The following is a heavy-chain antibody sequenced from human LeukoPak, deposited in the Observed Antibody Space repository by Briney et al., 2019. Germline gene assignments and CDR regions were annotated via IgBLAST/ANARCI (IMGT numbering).Heavy chain of an antibody. CDR2: ISFDGSTN. Sequence: PGGSLRLSCAASGFTFSSYTIHWVRQPPGKGLEWVAVISFDGSTNYNPSLKSRVTISVDTSKNQFSLKLSSVTAADTAVYYCAGRRFYHYYDSSGYYYFDYWGQGTLVTVSS. CDR3: AGRRFYHYYDSSGYYYFDY. CDR1: GFTFSSYT. J-gene: IGHJ4*02. D-gene: IGHD3-22*01. V-gene: IGHV3-30-3*01.